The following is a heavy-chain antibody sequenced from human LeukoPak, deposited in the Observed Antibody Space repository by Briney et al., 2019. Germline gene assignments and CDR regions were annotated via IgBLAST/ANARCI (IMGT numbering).Heavy chain of an antibody. D-gene: IGHD5-18*01. CDR2: INHSGST. Sequence: SETLSLTCAVYGGSFSGYYWSWIRQPPGKGLEWIGEINHSGSTNYNPSLKSRVTISVDTSKNQFSLKLSSVTAADTAVYYCARSIQLWLGWFDPWGQGTLVTVSS. J-gene: IGHJ5*02. CDR3: ARSIQLWLGWFDP. V-gene: IGHV4-34*01. CDR1: GGSFSGYY.